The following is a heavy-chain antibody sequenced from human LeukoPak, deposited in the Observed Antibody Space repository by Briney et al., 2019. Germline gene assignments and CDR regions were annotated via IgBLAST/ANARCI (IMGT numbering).Heavy chain of an antibody. D-gene: IGHD3-22*01. V-gene: IGHV3-21*01. CDR2: ISSSSSYI. Sequence: GGSLRLSCAASGFTFSSYEMNWVRQAPGKGLEWVSSISSSSSYIYYADSVKGRFTISRDNAKNSLYLQMNSLRAEDTAVYYCARLYDSSGYYPTDYWGQGTLVTVSS. CDR1: GFTFSSYE. J-gene: IGHJ4*02. CDR3: ARLYDSSGYYPTDY.